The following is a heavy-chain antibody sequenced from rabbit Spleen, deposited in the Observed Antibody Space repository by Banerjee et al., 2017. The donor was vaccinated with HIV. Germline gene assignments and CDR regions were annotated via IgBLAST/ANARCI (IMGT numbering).Heavy chain of an antibody. CDR2: INTSTRGS. V-gene: IGHV1S45*01. J-gene: IGHJ4*01. Sequence: QEQLVESGGGLVKPGGTLTLTCKASGFSFSRTYVMCWVRQAPGKGLEWIACINTSTRGSAYARWAKGRFTISKTSSTTVTLQMTSLTAADTANYFCARDVPDVIGWNLGLWGQGTLVTVS. CDR3: ARDVPDVIGWNLGL. D-gene: IGHD1-1*01. CDR1: GFSFSRTYV.